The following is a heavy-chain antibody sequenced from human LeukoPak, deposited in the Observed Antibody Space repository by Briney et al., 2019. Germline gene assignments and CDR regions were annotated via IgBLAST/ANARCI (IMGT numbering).Heavy chain of an antibody. CDR2: INPSGGST. CDR3: ARGSRPVYNLLTGKRYFDY. J-gene: IGHJ4*02. CDR1: GYTFTTYC. Sequence: ASVKVSCKASGYTFTTYCVHWVRQAPGQGLEWMGIINPSGGSTTYAQKFRGRLTMTRDMSTSTVYMELSSLRSEDTAVYYCARGSRPVYNLLTGKRYFDYWGQGTLLTVSS. V-gene: IGHV1-46*01. D-gene: IGHD3-9*01.